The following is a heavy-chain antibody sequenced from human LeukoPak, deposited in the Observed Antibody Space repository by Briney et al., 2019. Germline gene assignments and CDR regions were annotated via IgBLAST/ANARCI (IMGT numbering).Heavy chain of an antibody. CDR1: GLTFSRET. D-gene: IGHD2-15*01. CDR2: ISGSSATK. CDR3: ARDGDWGGYSRPDF. Sequence: PGGSLRPSCVVSGLTFSRETMGWVRQAPGKGLEWVSVISGSSATKKYGDSVKGRFTISRDNSENTLYLQMNSLRAEDTAVYYCARDGDWGGYSRPDFWGQGTLVTVSS. V-gene: IGHV3-23*01. J-gene: IGHJ4*02.